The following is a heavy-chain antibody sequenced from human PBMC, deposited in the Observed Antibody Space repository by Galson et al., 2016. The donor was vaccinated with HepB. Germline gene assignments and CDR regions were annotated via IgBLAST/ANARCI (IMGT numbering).Heavy chain of an antibody. Sequence: SLRLSCAVSRFTFSSHWMSWVRQAPGKGLEWVANIKQDGSEILYADSVQSRFTISSDNVKDLLYLQMNSLRAEDTAIYFCARGHSMTHYYYYSMDVWGKGTTVTVSS. V-gene: IGHV3-7*01. CDR2: IKQDGSEI. J-gene: IGHJ6*03. CDR1: RFTFSSHW. D-gene: IGHD2/OR15-2a*01. CDR3: ARGHSMTHYYYYSMDV.